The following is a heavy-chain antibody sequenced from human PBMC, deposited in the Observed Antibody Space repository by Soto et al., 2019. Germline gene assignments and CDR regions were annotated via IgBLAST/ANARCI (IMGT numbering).Heavy chain of an antibody. CDR2: IYGDNDK. D-gene: IGHD4-17*01. CDR3: APCTLHDYGDYDPGTSHVFDS. Sequence: QITLKESGPSPVKPTQTLTVTCTFSGFSLSNSGVGVAWIRQPPGKALEWLALIYGDNDKRYSPSLKTRLTNTKDTSKHPLVLTTTNMAPVDTATYYCAPCTLHDYGDYDPGTSHVFDSWGQGTLVTVSS. CDR1: GFSLSNSGVG. J-gene: IGHJ4*02. V-gene: IGHV2-5*02.